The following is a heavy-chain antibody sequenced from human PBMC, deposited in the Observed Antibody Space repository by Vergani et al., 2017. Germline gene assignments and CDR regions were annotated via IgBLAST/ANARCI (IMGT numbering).Heavy chain of an antibody. CDR3: ARDSWTSELRGVYWFDT. J-gene: IGHJ5*02. V-gene: IGHV4-39*07. Sequence: QLQLQESGPRLVKPSETLSLSCTVSGGSISSSPYFWGWIRQPLGKGLEWIGSIFYSGTTNYNPSLKSRVTLSVDTSKNQLSLRMTSVTAADTAVYYCARDSWTSELRGVYWFDTWGQGTLVSVSS. CDR1: GGSISSSPYF. CDR2: IFYSGTT. D-gene: IGHD3-10*01.